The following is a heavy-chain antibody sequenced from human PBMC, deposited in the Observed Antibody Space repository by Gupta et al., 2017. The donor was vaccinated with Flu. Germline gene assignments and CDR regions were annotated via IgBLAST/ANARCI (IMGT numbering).Heavy chain of an antibody. J-gene: IGHJ3*02. Sequence: VRQAPGKGPEWVAVIWSDGNNRFYADSVKGRFTFSRDNSKNTLSLQMNSLGAEDTARYYCVRERGPFDAFDIWGQETMVTVSS. CDR2: IWSDGNNR. D-gene: IGHD3-10*01. CDR3: VRERGPFDAFDI. V-gene: IGHV3-33*01.